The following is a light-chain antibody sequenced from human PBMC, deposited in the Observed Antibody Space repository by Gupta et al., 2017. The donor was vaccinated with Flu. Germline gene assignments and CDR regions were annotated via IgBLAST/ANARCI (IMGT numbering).Light chain of an antibody. V-gene: IGLV2-8*01. CDR3: SSNADSTNSDVV. CDR2: EVS. J-gene: IGLJ2*01. CDR1: SRDTSNYNS. Sequence: TITVTGSSRDTSNYNSVSCYQQHPAKAANLIIYEVSKRPSGVPARLSCSNSGNTAAPTVSGLQAEDEANYYCSSNADSTNSDVVFGGGTKLTVL.